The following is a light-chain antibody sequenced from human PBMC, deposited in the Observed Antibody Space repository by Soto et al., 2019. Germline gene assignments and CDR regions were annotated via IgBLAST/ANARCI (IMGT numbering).Light chain of an antibody. CDR3: FSYSTSSSLYV. CDR1: ISDIAAYNY. CDR2: HVN. Sequence: QSALTQPASVSGSPGQSITISCTVTISDIAAYNYVSWYQQHPGRAPKLLIYHVNTRPSGISNRFSGSKSGDTASLTISGLQAEDEAEYSCFSYSTSSSLYVFGSGTKVTVL. V-gene: IGLV2-14*03. J-gene: IGLJ1*01.